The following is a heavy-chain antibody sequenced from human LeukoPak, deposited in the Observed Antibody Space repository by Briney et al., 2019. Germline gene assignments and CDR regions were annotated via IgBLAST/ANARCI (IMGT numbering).Heavy chain of an antibody. J-gene: IGHJ4*02. Sequence: SETLSLTCTVSGGSISAGSISSSSYYWGWIRQPPGKGLEWIGSIYYSGSTYYNPSLKSRVTISVDTSKNQFSLKLTSVTAADTAIYFCANYYLSWRYFDYWGQGALVTVSS. D-gene: IGHD3-10*01. CDR2: IYYSGST. CDR1: GGSISAGSISSSSYY. CDR3: ANYYLSWRYFDY. V-gene: IGHV4-39*07.